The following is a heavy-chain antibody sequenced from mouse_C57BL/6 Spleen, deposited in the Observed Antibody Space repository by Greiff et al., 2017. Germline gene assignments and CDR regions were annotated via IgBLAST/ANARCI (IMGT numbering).Heavy chain of an antibody. V-gene: IGHV1-15*01. CDR3: TRGRQHPGWYFDV. D-gene: IGHD3-2*01. J-gene: IGHJ1*03. Sequence: QVQLKESGAELVRPGASVTLSCKASGYTFTDYEMHWVKQTPVHGLEWIGAIDPETGGTAYNQKFKGKAILTADKSSSTAYMELRSLTSEDSAVYYCTRGRQHPGWYFDVWGTGTTVTVSS. CDR1: GYTFTDYE. CDR2: IDPETGGT.